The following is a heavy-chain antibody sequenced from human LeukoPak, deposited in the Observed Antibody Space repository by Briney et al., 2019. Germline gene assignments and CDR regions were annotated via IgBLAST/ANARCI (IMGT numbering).Heavy chain of an antibody. J-gene: IGHJ4*02. D-gene: IGHD3-16*01. CDR3: ARPATGLRLGELHLDFDY. Sequence: GASVKVSCKASGYTFTSYGISWVRQAPGQGLEWMGWISAYNGNTNYAQKFQGRVTMTEDTSTDTAYMELSSLRSEDTAVYYCARPATGLRLGELHLDFDYWGQGTLVTVSS. CDR2: ISAYNGNT. CDR1: GYTFTSYG. V-gene: IGHV1-18*01.